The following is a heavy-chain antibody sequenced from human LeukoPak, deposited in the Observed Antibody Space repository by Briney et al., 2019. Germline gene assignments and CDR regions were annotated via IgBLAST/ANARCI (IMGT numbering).Heavy chain of an antibody. CDR2: IKQHGSEK. D-gene: IGHD4-17*01. Sequence: GGSLRLSCAASGFIFSSYWMTWVRQAPGKGLEWVANIKQHGSEKYYVDSVKGRFTISRDNAKNSLYLQMNSLRAEDTAVYYCVRVRGDYYMDVWGKGTTVTVSS. CDR3: VRVRGDYYMDV. CDR1: GFIFSSYW. J-gene: IGHJ6*03. V-gene: IGHV3-7*01.